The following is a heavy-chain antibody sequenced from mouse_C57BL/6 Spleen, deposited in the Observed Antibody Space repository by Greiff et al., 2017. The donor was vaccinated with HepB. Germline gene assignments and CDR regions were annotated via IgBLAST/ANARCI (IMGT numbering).Heavy chain of an antibody. CDR2: IDPSDSET. J-gene: IGHJ2*01. CDR3: ARLITTVVATPYFDY. D-gene: IGHD1-1*01. V-gene: IGHV1-52*01. Sequence: VQLQQPGAELVRPGSSVKLSCKASGYTFTSYWMHWVKQRPIQGLEWIGNIDPSDSETHYNQKFKYKATLTVDKSSSTAYMQLSSLTSEDSAVYYCARLITTVVATPYFDYWGQGTTLTVSS. CDR1: GYTFTSYW.